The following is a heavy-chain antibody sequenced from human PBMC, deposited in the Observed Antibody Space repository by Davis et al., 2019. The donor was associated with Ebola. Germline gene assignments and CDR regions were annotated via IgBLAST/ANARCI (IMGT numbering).Heavy chain of an antibody. D-gene: IGHD6-13*01. V-gene: IGHV3-21*04. Sequence: GGSLRLSCAASGFTFSTYSMSWVRQAPGKGLEWVSSISSDSDYIYYADSVKGRFTISRDNAKNSLYLQMNSLRAEDTAVYYCARVGYGDGDNYYYYGMDVWGKGTTVTVSS. CDR3: ARVGYGDGDNYYYYGMDV. CDR1: GFTFSTYS. CDR2: ISSDSDYI. J-gene: IGHJ6*04.